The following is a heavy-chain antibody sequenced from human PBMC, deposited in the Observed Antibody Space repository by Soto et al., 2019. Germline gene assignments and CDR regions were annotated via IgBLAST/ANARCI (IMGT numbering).Heavy chain of an antibody. CDR3: ARALEPVYDSSGYYSAPLDY. J-gene: IGHJ4*02. CDR2: IIPIFGTA. D-gene: IGHD3-22*01. CDR1: GGTFSSYA. Sequence: AVKVSCKASGGTFSSYAISWVRQAPGQGLEWMGGIIPIFGTANYAQKFQGRVTITADESTSTAYMELSSLRSEDTAVYYRARALEPVYDSSGYYSAPLDYWGQGTLVTVSS. V-gene: IGHV1-69*13.